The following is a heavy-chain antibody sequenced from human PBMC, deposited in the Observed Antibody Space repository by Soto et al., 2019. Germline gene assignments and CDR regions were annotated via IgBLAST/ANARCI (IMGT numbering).Heavy chain of an antibody. Sequence: QVQLQESGPGLVRPSQTLSLTCTVSGASMSSSAHYWSWVRQHPGKGLEWIGYISYLGDTYYNRPIRSRVTISADLSQYRFSLELSSVTAAEKAVYYCAGSAGSGNYHEYLLRFWGQGTLVNVSS. V-gene: IGHV4-31*03. CDR2: ISYLGDT. D-gene: IGHD3-10*01. CDR3: AGSAGSGNYHEYLLRF. J-gene: IGHJ4*02. CDR1: GASMSSSAHY.